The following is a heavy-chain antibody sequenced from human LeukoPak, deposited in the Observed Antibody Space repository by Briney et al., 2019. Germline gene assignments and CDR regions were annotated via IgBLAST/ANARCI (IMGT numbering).Heavy chain of an antibody. D-gene: IGHD6-6*01. J-gene: IGHJ4*02. CDR3: ARSASSHSSSSPFDY. V-gene: IGHV4-59*08. CDR2: IHYSGST. Sequence: SETLSLTCTVSGGSISSYYWSWIRQPPGKGLEWIGYIHYSGSTNYNPSLKCRVTLSVDTSKNQFSLKLSSVTAADTAVYYCARSASSHSSSSPFDYWGQGTLVTVSS. CDR1: GGSISSYY.